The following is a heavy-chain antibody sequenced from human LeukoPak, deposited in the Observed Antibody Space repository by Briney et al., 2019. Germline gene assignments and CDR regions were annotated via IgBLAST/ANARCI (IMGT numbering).Heavy chain of an antibody. D-gene: IGHD1-7*01. Sequence: SETLSLTRTVYGGSSSGYYWSWIRQSPGKGLEWIGEINHRGSPNYSPSLKSRVTLSVDTFNNQFSLKLSSVTAADTAVYYCARHGVTGTTGGPSFQHWGRGTPVTVSS. CDR3: ARHGVTGTTGGPSFQH. CDR1: GGSSSGYY. V-gene: IGHV4-34*01. J-gene: IGHJ1*01. CDR2: INHRGSP.